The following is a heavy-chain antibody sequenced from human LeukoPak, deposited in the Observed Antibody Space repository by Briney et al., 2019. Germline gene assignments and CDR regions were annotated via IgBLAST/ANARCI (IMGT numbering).Heavy chain of an antibody. Sequence: GASVKVSRKASGYTFTGYYIHWVRQAPGQGLEWMGWINPHSGGTNYAQKFQGGVTMTRDTSITTAYMELSSLRSDDTAVYYCARDVGEYCSSTNCYASHYWGQGTLVTVSS. CDR1: GYTFTGYY. J-gene: IGHJ4*02. CDR3: ARDVGEYCSSTNCYASHY. CDR2: INPHSGGT. D-gene: IGHD2-2*01. V-gene: IGHV1-2*02.